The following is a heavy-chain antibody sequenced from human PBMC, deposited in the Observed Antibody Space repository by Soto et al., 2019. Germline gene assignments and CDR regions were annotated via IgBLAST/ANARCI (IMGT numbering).Heavy chain of an antibody. CDR2: MNPNSGNT. CDR1: GYTFTSYD. V-gene: IGHV1-8*01. D-gene: IGHD3-3*01. J-gene: IGHJ3*02. Sequence: GASVKVSCKASGYTFTSYDSKWVRQATGQGLEWMGWMNPNSGNTGYAQKFQGRVTMTRNTSISTAYMELSSLRSEDTAVYYCARGFDYDFWSGPPSIWGQGTMVTVSS. CDR3: ARGFDYDFWSGPPSI.